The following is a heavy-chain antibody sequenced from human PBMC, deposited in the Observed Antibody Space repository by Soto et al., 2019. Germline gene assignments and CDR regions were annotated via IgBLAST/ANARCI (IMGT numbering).Heavy chain of an antibody. J-gene: IGHJ5*02. V-gene: IGHV7-4-1*01. D-gene: IGHD3-10*01. CDR1: GYTFTSYA. CDR3: ARGYYGSGSYVTPGYNWFDP. Sequence: QVQLVQSGSELKKPGASVKVSCKASGYTFTSYAMNWVRQAPGQGLEWMGWINTNTGNPTYAQGFTGRFVFSLDTSVSTGYLQICSLKAEDTAVYYCARGYYGSGSYVTPGYNWFDPWGQGTLVTVSS. CDR2: INTNTGNP.